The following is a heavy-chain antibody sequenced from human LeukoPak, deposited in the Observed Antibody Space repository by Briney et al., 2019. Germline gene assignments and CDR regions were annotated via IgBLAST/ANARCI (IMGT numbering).Heavy chain of an antibody. CDR1: GYTFTSYY. CDR2: INPSGGNT. Sequence: ASVKVSCKASGYTFTSYYMHWVRQAPGQGLEWMGRINPSGGNTSYAQKFQGRVTMTRNTSTSTVYMELSSLRSEDTAVYYCARGYTAMAYFDYWGQGTLVTVSS. J-gene: IGHJ4*02. D-gene: IGHD5-18*01. CDR3: ARGYTAMAYFDY. V-gene: IGHV1-46*01.